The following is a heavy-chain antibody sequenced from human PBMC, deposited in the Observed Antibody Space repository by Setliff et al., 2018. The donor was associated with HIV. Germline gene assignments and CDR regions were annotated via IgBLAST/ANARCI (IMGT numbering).Heavy chain of an antibody. CDR3: ARARSDWYNVRPYYFDL. D-gene: IGHD6-19*01. CDR2: FMYTDIHYVNYLN. J-gene: IGHJ4*02. CDR1: GASFVGDNH. Sequence: PSETLSLTCAVSGASFVGDNHWSWIRQTPERGLVWIAYFMYTDIHYVNYLNYRNPSLASRLSISVDKSKNQFSLTLSSVTAADTAVYYCARARSDWYNVRPYYFDLWGQGTPVTVSS. V-gene: IGHV4-30-4*01.